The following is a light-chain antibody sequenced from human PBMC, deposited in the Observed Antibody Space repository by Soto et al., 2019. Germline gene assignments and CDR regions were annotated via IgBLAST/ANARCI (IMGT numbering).Light chain of an antibody. CDR2: DVS. J-gene: IGLJ2*01. CDR1: SSDVGGYNY. V-gene: IGLV2-11*01. Sequence: QSALTQPRSVSGSPGQSVTISCTGTSSDVGGYNYVSWYQQHPGKAPKLMIYDVSKRPSGVPDRFSGSKSGNTASLTISGLQAEDAADYYCCSYAGSYTLVFGGGTKLTAL. CDR3: CSYAGSYTLV.